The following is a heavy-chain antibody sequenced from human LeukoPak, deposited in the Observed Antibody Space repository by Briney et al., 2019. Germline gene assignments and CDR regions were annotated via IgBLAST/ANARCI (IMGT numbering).Heavy chain of an antibody. CDR2: ISSSSSYI. V-gene: IGHV3-21*01. J-gene: IGHJ4*02. D-gene: IGHD3-22*01. CDR3: ARGLPSYDSSGYYLY. CDR1: GFTFSSYG. Sequence: PGGSLRLSCAASGFTFSSYGMHWVRQAPGKGLEWVSSISSSSSYIYYADSVKGRFTISRDNAKNSLYLQMNSLRAEDTAVYYCARGLPSYDSSGYYLYWGQGTLVTVSS.